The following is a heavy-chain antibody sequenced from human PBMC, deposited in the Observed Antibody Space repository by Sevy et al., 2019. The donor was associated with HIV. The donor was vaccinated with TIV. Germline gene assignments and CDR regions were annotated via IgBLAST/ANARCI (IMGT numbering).Heavy chain of an antibody. CDR3: AREGGYTDQGMDV. V-gene: IGHV3-21*05. D-gene: IGHD5-12*01. J-gene: IGHJ6*02. CDR1: GFTFSNYD. Sequence: GGSLRLSCTASGFTFSNYDMNWVRQAPGKGLEWVSYISSSSSYIYYADSVKGRFTISRGNAKNSLSLQMNGLRAEDTAVYYCAREGGYTDQGMDVWGQGTTVTVSS. CDR2: ISSSSSYI.